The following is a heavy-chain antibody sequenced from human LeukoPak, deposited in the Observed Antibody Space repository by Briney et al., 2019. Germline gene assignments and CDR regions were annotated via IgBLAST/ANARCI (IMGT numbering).Heavy chain of an antibody. D-gene: IGHD3-3*01. J-gene: IGHJ4*02. CDR1: GFSFGNHV. Sequence: PGGSLRLACAASGFSFGNHVMHWVRQAPGKGLAWVSRINSDGITTRYADAAKGRFTISRDNAKNTLYLQMNDLRGDDTAVHYCARADYDIWSGYFFMHYWGQGTLVSVSS. V-gene: IGHV3-74*01. CDR3: ARADYDIWSGYFFMHY. CDR2: INSDGITT.